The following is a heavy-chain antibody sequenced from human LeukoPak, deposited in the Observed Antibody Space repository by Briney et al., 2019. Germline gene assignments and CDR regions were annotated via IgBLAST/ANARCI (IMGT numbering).Heavy chain of an antibody. CDR2: IYWDDDR. CDR3: AHRKNYYDSSVFDN. D-gene: IGHD3-22*01. J-gene: IGHJ4*02. Sequence: SSPTLVSPTPTHTLTCTYSEFSLNTRGVGVGWIRQPPGRALGWLALIYWDDDRRYSTSLKSRLTITKDTSRNQVVLTMTDMDPVDTATYFCAHRKNYYDSSVFDNWGQGTLVTVSS. CDR1: EFSLNTRGVG. V-gene: IGHV2-5*02.